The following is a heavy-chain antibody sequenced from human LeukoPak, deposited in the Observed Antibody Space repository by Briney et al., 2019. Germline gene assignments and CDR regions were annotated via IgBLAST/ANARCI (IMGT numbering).Heavy chain of an antibody. V-gene: IGHV4-30-4*08. D-gene: IGHD5-12*01. CDR2: IYYSGNT. CDR1: GGSMSSGDYY. CDR3: ARVRGYSGYDVLYFFDY. J-gene: IGHJ4*02. Sequence: SETLPLTCTVSGGSMSSGDYYWGWIRQPPGKGLEWIGYIYYSGNTYYNPSLERRVTISVDTSKNQFSLKLNSMTAADTAVYYCARVRGYSGYDVLYFFDYWGQGTLATVSP.